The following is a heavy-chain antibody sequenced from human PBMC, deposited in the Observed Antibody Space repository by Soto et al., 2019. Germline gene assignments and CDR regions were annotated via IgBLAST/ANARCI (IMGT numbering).Heavy chain of an antibody. V-gene: IGHV3-11*06. CDR2: ISSSSSYT. CDR3: ARDRVYYYDSSGYFNWFDP. Sequence: PGGSLRLSCAASGFTFSDYYMSWIRQAPGKGLEWVSYISSSSSYTNYADSVKGRFTISRDNAKNSLYLQMNSLRAEDTAVYYCARDRVYYYDSSGYFNWFDPWGQGTLVTVSS. J-gene: IGHJ5*02. CDR1: GFTFSDYY. D-gene: IGHD3-22*01.